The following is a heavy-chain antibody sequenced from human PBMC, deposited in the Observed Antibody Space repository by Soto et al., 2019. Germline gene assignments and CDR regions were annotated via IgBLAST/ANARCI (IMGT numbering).Heavy chain of an antibody. D-gene: IGHD3-3*01. CDR3: AKGGQFLEWSAFDY. CDR2: IHHSGGTT. CDR1: GFTFRNYA. V-gene: IGHV3-23*01. Sequence: GGSLRLSCAASGFTFRNYAMTWVRQAPGKGLEWVSDIHHSGGTTYYGDSVKGRFTISRDNSKNALYLQLNSLRAEDTAVYFCAKGGQFLEWSAFDYWGQGTLVTVSS. J-gene: IGHJ4*02.